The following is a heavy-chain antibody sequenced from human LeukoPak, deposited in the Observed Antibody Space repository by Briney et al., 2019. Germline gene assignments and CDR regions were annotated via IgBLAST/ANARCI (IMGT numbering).Heavy chain of an antibody. CDR3: AIQAGSGYNPIY. V-gene: IGHV3-33*01. D-gene: IGHD3-3*01. CDR2: IWYDGSNK. Sequence: GGSMRLSCAASGFTFSSYGMHWVRQAPGKWLGWVAVIWYDGSNKYYADSVKGRFTISRDNSKNTLYLQMNRLRAEDTAVYYCAIQAGSGYNPIYWGQGTLVTVSS. CDR1: GFTFSSYG. J-gene: IGHJ4*02.